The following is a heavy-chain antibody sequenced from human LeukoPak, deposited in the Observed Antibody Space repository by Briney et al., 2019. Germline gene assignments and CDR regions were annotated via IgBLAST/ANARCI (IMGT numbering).Heavy chain of an antibody. CDR3: ARAHCSGGSCYSWVDY. CDR2: IGTAGDT. V-gene: IGHV3-13*01. D-gene: IGHD2-15*01. CDR1: GFTFSSYD. J-gene: IGHJ4*02. Sequence: GGSLRLSCAASGFTFSSYDKHWVRQATGKGVEWVSAIGTAGDTYYPGFVKGRFTISRENAKNPLYLQMNSLRAGDTAVYYCARAHCSGGSCYSWVDYWGQGTLVTVSS.